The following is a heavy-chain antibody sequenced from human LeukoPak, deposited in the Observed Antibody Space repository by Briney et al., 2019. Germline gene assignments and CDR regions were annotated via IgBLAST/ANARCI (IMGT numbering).Heavy chain of an antibody. J-gene: IGHJ4*02. V-gene: IGHV3-23*01. Sequence: GASLRLSCAASGFTFSSYAMSWVRQAPGKGLEWVLAISGSGGSTYYADSVKGRFTISRDNSKNTLYLQMNSLRAEDTAVYYCAKGALWFGELIYYFDYWGQGTLVTVSS. CDR3: AKGALWFGELIYYFDY. D-gene: IGHD3-10*01. CDR2: ISGSGGST. CDR1: GFTFSSYA.